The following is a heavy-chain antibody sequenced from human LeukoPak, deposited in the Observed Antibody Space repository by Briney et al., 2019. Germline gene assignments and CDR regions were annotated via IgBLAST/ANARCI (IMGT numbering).Heavy chain of an antibody. CDR1: GFTFNNYS. CDR3: AKMLISSGWATDS. J-gene: IGHJ4*02. Sequence: GGSLRLSCTASGFTFNNYSMSWVRQAPGKGLEWVSALGGSGGSTYYADSVKGRFTISRDNSKNTLYLQMNSLRAEDTAVYYCAKMLISSGWATDSWGQGTLVTVSS. D-gene: IGHD6-19*01. V-gene: IGHV3-23*01. CDR2: LGGSGGST.